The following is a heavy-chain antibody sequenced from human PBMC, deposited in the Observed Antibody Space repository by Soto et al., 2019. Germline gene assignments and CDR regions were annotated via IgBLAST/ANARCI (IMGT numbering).Heavy chain of an antibody. J-gene: IGHJ4*02. Sequence: SETLSLTCTVSGGSISSYYWSWIRQPPGKGLEWIGYIYYSGSTNYNPSLKSRVTISVDTSKNQFSLKLSSVTAADTAVYYCARSINYSSSNYFDYWGQGTLVTVSS. CDR1: GGSISSYY. CDR3: ARSINYSSSNYFDY. CDR2: IYYSGST. D-gene: IGHD6-6*01. V-gene: IGHV4-59*08.